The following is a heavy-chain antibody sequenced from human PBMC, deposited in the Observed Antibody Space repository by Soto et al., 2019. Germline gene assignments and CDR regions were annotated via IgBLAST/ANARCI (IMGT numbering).Heavy chain of an antibody. CDR2: INPNSGGT. CDR1: GYPFTGYY. J-gene: IGHJ6*02. Sequence: XAVKVACTASGYPFTGYYMYWVRQAPGQGLEWMGWINPNSGGTNYAQKFQGRVTMTRDTSISTAYMELSRLRSDDTAVYYCARDLKVVEVAGSYGMDVWGQGTTVTVSS. CDR3: ARDLKVVEVAGSYGMDV. V-gene: IGHV1-2*02. D-gene: IGHD6-19*01.